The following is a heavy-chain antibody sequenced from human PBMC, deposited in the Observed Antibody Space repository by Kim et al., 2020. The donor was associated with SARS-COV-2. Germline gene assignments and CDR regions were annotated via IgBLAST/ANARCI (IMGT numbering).Heavy chain of an antibody. V-gene: IGHV5-51*01. CDR2: IYPGDSDA. Sequence: GEPLKISCKGSGYSFATNWIGWVRQMPGKGLEWMGIIYPGDSDARYNPSFQGQVTFSVDKSISTAYLQWSSLKASDTAMYYCARSINWFDPWGQGTLVTVSS. CDR1: GYSFATNW. CDR3: ARSINWFDP. J-gene: IGHJ5*02.